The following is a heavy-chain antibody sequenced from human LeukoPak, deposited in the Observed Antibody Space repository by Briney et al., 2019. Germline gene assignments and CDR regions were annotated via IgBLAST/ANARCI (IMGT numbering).Heavy chain of an antibody. Sequence: KPSETLSLTCTVSGYSISSGYYWGWIRQPPGKGLEWIGSISHSGSPYYNPSLKSRVTISPGTSKNHFSLKVRYVTAADTAVYYCARALVGATSYYYYMDVWGKGTTVTVSS. CDR1: GYSISSGYY. CDR2: ISHSGSP. J-gene: IGHJ6*03. CDR3: ARALVGATSYYYYMDV. V-gene: IGHV4-38-2*02. D-gene: IGHD1-26*01.